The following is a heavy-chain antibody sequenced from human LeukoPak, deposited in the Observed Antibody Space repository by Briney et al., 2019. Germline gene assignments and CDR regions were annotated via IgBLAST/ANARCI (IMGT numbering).Heavy chain of an antibody. J-gene: IGHJ4*02. D-gene: IGHD1-7*01. V-gene: IGHV3-20*04. CDR1: GFTFDDYG. CDR3: ARAGLYNWNYEGTAYFDY. CDR2: INWNGGRT. Sequence: GGSLRFSCAASGFTFDDYGMSWVRQAPGKGLEWVSGINWNGGRTGYADSVKGRFTISRDNVKHSLYLQMNRLRAEDTALYYCARAGLYNWNYEGTAYFDYWGQGTLVTVSS.